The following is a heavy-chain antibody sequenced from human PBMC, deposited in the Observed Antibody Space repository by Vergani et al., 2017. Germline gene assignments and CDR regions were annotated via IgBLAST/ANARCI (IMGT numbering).Heavy chain of an antibody. CDR1: GFTFSSYA. D-gene: IGHD3-22*01. Sequence: EVQLLESGGGLVQPGGSLRLSCAASGFTFSSYAMSWVRQAPGKGLEWVSAISGSGGSTYYADSVKGRFTISRDNSKNTLYLQMNSLRAEDTAVYYCATDLYYYDSSGYFDDAFDIWGQGTMVTVSS. V-gene: IGHV3-23*01. CDR2: ISGSGGST. CDR3: ATDLYYYDSSGYFDDAFDI. J-gene: IGHJ3*02.